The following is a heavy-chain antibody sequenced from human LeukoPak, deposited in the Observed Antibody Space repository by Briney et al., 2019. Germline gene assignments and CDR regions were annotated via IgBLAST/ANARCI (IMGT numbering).Heavy chain of an antibody. V-gene: IGHV3-11*04. CDR2: ISSSGSTI. D-gene: IGHD5-18*01. Sequence: GGSLRLSCAASGFTFSDYYMSWIRQAPGKGLEWVSYISSSGSTIYYADSVKGRFTISRDNSKNTLYLQMNSLRAEDTAVYCCARDSDGYPGYYFDYWGQGTLVTVSS. CDR3: ARDSDGYPGYYFDY. J-gene: IGHJ4*02. CDR1: GFTFSDYY.